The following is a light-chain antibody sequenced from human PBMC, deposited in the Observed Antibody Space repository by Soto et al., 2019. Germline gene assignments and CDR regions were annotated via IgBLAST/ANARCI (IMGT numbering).Light chain of an antibody. V-gene: IGKV3-20*01. CDR3: QRYGNSPAIN. J-gene: IGKJ5*01. Sequence: EIVLTQSPGTLSLSPGERATLSCRASQSVSSSYLAWYQQKPGQAPRLLIYGASSRATGIPDRFSGSGSGTDFTLTISRLEPEDLAGYDCQRYGNSPAINVGQGTRLEIK. CDR2: GAS. CDR1: QSVSSSY.